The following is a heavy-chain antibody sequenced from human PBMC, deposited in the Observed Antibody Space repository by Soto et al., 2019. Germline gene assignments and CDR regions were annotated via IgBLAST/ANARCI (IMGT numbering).Heavy chain of an antibody. CDR3: ARAGRYDYLDY. J-gene: IGHJ4*02. V-gene: IGHV4-59*01. Sequence: SETLCLTCTVSGGSISSYYWSWIRQPPGKGLEWIGYIYYSGSTNYNPSLKSRVTISVDTSKNQFSLKLSSATAADTAVYYCARAGRYDYLDYWGQGTLVTVSS. CDR2: IYYSGST. D-gene: IGHD1-1*01. CDR1: GGSISSYY.